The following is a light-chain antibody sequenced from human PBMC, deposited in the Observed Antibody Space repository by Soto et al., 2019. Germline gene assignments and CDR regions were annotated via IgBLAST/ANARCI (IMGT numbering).Light chain of an antibody. CDR2: EVN. CDR3: SSFRAGNTYV. J-gene: IGLJ1*01. CDR1: SSDVGDYNY. V-gene: IGLV2-14*01. Sequence: QSALTQPASVSGSPGQSITISCTGTSSDVGDYNYVSWYQHHPGKAPKLLIYEVNNRPSGVSHRFSGSKSGNTASLTISGLQDEDESDYYCSSFRAGNTYVFGTGTKLTVL.